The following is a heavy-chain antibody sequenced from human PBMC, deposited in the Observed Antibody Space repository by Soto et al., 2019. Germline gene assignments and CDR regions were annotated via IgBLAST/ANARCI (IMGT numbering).Heavy chain of an antibody. CDR1: GFSFSTYW. CDR3: ARVATGIYTWFDP. Sequence: EVELVESGGGLVQPGGSLRLSCAASGFSFSTYWMHWVRQAPGKGLVWVSRINSDGSRINYGDSVKGRFTVSSDNAKNTVYLQMNSLRADDTAAYYCARVATGIYTWFDPWGQGTLVTVSS. V-gene: IGHV3-74*01. CDR2: INSDGSRI. D-gene: IGHD1-1*01. J-gene: IGHJ5*02.